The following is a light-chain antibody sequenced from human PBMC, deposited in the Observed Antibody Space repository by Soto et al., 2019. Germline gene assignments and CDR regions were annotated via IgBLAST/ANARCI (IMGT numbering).Light chain of an antibody. J-gene: IGLJ1*01. V-gene: IGLV2-8*01. Sequence: QSVLTQPASVSGSLGQSITISCTGTGSDIAGYNYISWYQQLPGKAPKLMIYEVTIRPSGVPDRFSGSKSGNTASLTISGLQAEDEGDYYCCSYAGSYNIYLFGTGTKLTVL. CDR3: CSYAGSYNIYL. CDR1: GSDIAGYNY. CDR2: EVT.